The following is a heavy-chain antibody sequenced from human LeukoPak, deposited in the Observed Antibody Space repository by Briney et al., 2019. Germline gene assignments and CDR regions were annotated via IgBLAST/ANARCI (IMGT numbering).Heavy chain of an antibody. CDR2: IKQDGSEK. Sequence: GGSLRLSCAASGFTFSSYWMSWVRQAPGKGLEWVANIKQDGSEKYYVDSVKGRFTISRDNAKNSLYLQMNSLRAEDTAVYSCARNIVGATSWGDFDYWGQGTLVTVSS. CDR1: GFTFSSYW. CDR3: ARNIVGATSWGDFDY. J-gene: IGHJ4*02. V-gene: IGHV3-7*01. D-gene: IGHD1-26*01.